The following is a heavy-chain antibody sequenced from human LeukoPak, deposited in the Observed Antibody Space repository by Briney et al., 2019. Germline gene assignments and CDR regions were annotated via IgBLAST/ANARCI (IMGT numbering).Heavy chain of an antibody. V-gene: IGHV4-38-2*01. D-gene: IGHD2-8*01. CDR3: ARLGCTNGVCRPFDY. CDR1: GYSISSGYY. J-gene: IGHJ4*02. Sequence: SETLSLTCVVSGYSISSGYYWGWIRQPPGKGLEWIGSIYHSGSTYYNPSLKSRVTIPVDTSKNQFSLKLSSVTAADTAVYYCARLGCTNGVCRPFDYWGQGTLVTVSS. CDR2: IYHSGST.